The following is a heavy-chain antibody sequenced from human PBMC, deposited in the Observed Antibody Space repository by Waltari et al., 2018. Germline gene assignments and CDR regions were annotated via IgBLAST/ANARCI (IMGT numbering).Heavy chain of an antibody. D-gene: IGHD5-12*01. CDR1: GVSITSNRHY. CDR2: LSYTGAT. V-gene: IGHV4-39*02. J-gene: IGHJ3*01. Sequence: QLQLQESGPGMVKPSETLSLTCIVSGVSITSNRHYWGWIRQPPGQSLEWIGTLSYTGATYSSPAVQGRVTMSRDTSKNPLSLTLGSVTAADTAVYYCATYIGASVGTAAFDVWGQGTMVTVSS. CDR3: ATYIGASVGTAAFDV.